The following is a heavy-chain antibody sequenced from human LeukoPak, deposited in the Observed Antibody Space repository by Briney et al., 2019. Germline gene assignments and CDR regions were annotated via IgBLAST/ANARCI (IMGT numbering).Heavy chain of an antibody. D-gene: IGHD3-22*01. J-gene: IGHJ4*02. Sequence: ASVKVSCKASGGTFSSYAISWVRQAPGQGLEWMGRIIPIFGTANYAQKFQGRVTITTDESTSTAYMELSSLRSEDTAVYYRARGSLGLYYYDSSGYVHFDYWGQGTLVTVSS. CDR1: GGTFSSYA. CDR2: IIPIFGTA. V-gene: IGHV1-69*05. CDR3: ARGSLGLYYYDSSGYVHFDY.